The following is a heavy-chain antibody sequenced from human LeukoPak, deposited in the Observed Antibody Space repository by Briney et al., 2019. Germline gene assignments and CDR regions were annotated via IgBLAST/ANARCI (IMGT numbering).Heavy chain of an antibody. CDR2: VDPEDGET. Sequence: ASVKVSCKVSGYTLTELSMHWVRQAPGKGLEWMGLVDPEDGETIYTEKFQGRVTITADTSTDTAYMELSSLRSEDTAVYYCATDDYWGQGTLVTVSS. CDR1: GYTLTELS. CDR3: ATDDY. J-gene: IGHJ4*02. V-gene: IGHV1-24*01.